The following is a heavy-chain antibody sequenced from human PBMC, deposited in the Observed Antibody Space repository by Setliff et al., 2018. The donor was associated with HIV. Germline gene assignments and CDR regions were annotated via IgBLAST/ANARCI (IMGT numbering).Heavy chain of an antibody. CDR2: IYHSGST. Sequence: SETLSLTCAVSGYSISSGYYWGWIRQPPGKGLEWIGSIYHSGSTYDSPSLKSRVTISVDTSERHFSLRMTSTTAADTAVYYCARGVPLLPPNFWGQGALVTVSS. D-gene: IGHD2-21*02. V-gene: IGHV4-38-2*01. J-gene: IGHJ4*02. CDR1: GYSISSGYY. CDR3: ARGVPLLPPNF.